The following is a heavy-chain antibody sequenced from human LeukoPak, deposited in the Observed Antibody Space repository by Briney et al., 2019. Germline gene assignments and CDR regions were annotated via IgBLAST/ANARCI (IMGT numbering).Heavy chain of an antibody. J-gene: IGHJ4*02. CDR2: ISYDGSNK. CDR3: ARGQQLWYYFDY. V-gene: IGHV3-30*04. CDR1: GFTFSSYA. Sequence: PGGSLRLSCAASGFTFSSYAMHWVRQAPGKGLEGVAVISYDGSNKYYADSVKGRFTISRDNSKNTPYLQMNSLRAEDTAVYYCARGQQLWYYFDYWGQGTLVTVSS. D-gene: IGHD5-18*01.